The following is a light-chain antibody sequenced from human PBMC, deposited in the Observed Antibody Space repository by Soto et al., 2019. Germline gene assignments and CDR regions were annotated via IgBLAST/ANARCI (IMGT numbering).Light chain of an antibody. Sequence: IQLTQSPSSLSAAVGDRVTITCRASQGISAFLAWYQQKPGEAPNLLIYGASTLQSGVPSRFRGSGSGTDFTLTISSLQPEDSATYYCQHVGSYPLTFGGGTKVEIK. CDR2: GAS. CDR3: QHVGSYPLT. CDR1: QGISAF. V-gene: IGKV1-9*01. J-gene: IGKJ4*01.